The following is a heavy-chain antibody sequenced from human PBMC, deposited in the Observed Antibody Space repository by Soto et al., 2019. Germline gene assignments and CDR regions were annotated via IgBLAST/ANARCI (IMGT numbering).Heavy chain of an antibody. J-gene: IGHJ3*02. CDR3: ARDSIVTPWRWRDAFDI. D-gene: IGHD4-4*01. CDR1: GFTFSSYS. CDR2: ISSSSSYI. V-gene: IGHV3-21*01. Sequence: WGSLRLSCAASGFTFSSYSMNWVRQAPGKGLEWVSSISSSSSYIYYADSVKGRFTISRDNAKNSLYLQMDSLRAEDTAVYYCARDSIVTPWRWRDAFDIWGQGTMVTVSS.